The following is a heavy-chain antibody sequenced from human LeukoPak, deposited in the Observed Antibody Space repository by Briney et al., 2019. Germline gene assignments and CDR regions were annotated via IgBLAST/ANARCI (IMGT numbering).Heavy chain of an antibody. CDR1: GFTFSSYA. Sequence: PGRSLRLSCAASGFTFSSYAMSWVRQAPGKGLEWVSVIYSGGSTYYADSVKGRFTISRDNSKNTLYLQMNSLRAEDTAVYYCARDHGDYYDSSGYYYVDYWGQGTLVTVSS. J-gene: IGHJ4*02. D-gene: IGHD3-22*01. V-gene: IGHV3-66*01. CDR3: ARDHGDYYDSSGYYYVDY. CDR2: IYSGGST.